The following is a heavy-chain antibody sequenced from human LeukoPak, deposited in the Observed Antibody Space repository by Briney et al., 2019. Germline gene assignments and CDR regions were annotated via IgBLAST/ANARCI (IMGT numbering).Heavy chain of an antibody. CDR3: ARLPSFTGYYGVLIHQ. Sequence: SETLSLTCTVSGGSISSGDYFWTWIRQPPGKGLEWIGHIYYSGSTYYNPSLESRLTISVDTSRNQFSLNLISVTAADTTVYYCARLPSFTGYYGVLIHQWGQGTLVTVSS. V-gene: IGHV4-30-4*02. CDR1: GGSISSGDYF. CDR2: IYYSGST. D-gene: IGHD3-9*01. J-gene: IGHJ4*02.